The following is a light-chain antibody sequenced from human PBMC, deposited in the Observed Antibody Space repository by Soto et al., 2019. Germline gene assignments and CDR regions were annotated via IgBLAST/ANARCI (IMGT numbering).Light chain of an antibody. CDR1: QSFRGL. J-gene: IGKJ5*01. V-gene: IGKV3-11*01. CDR2: DAY. CDR3: QQRHMWPIT. Sequence: EVVLTQSPVTLSLSPGERATLSCRASQSFRGLLAWYQQKPGQAPRLLIYDAYNRSTGIPPRFSGRGSGTDFTLTISSLEHEDSAVYYCQQRHMWPITFGQGTRLEIK.